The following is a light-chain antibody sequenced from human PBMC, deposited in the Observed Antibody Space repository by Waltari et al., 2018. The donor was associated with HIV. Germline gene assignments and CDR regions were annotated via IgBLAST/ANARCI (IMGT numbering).Light chain of an antibody. V-gene: IGKV1-9*01. J-gene: IGKJ3*01. CDR2: AAS. CDR1: QGISSY. CDR3: QQLNSYLGFT. Sequence: DIQLTQSPSFLSASVGDRVTITCRASQGISSYLAWYQQKPGKAPKLLIYAASTLQRGVSSRFSGSRSGTEFTLTISSLQPEDFATYYCQQLNSYLGFTFGPGTKVDIK.